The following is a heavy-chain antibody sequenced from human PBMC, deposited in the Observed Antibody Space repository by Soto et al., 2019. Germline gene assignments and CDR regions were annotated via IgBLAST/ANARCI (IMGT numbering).Heavy chain of an antibody. CDR2: IYHSGST. J-gene: IGHJ5*02. CDR3: ARVSMTKVVGWSDP. D-gene: IGHD4-17*01. CDR1: GGSISSGGYS. V-gene: IGHV4-30-2*01. Sequence: SETLSLTCAVSGGSISSGGYSWSWIRQPPGKGLEWIGYIYHSGSTYYNPSLKSRVTISVDRSKNQFSLKLSSVTAADTAVYYWARVSMTKVVGWSDPWGQRTRVTVSS.